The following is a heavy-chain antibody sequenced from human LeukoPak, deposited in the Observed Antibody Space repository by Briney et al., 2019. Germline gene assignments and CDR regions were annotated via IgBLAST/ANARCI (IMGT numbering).Heavy chain of an antibody. V-gene: IGHV4-4*07. J-gene: IGHJ4*02. CDR1: GGSISSYY. Sequence: SETLSLTCTVAGGSISSYYWGWIRQPAGKGLEWIGRIYTSESTNYNPSLKSRVTMSVDTSKNQFSLKLSSVTAADTAVYYCARDSMVRGVIISYFDYWGQGTLVTVSS. D-gene: IGHD3-10*01. CDR2: IYTSEST. CDR3: ARDSMVRGVIISYFDY.